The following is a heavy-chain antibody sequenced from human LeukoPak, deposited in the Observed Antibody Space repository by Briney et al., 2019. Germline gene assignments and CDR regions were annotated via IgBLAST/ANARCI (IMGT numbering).Heavy chain of an antibody. V-gene: IGHV4-59*08. CDR1: GGSLKNYY. CDR3: ARHRDILTGYAMEI. J-gene: IGHJ4*02. D-gene: IGHD3-9*01. Sequence: SETLSLTCTVSGGSLKNYYWSWIRQSPGKGLEWLGYIYSPGSTSYNPSLRGRVTISLDTSKKQFSLKLRSVAATDTAIYYCARHRDILTGYAMEIWGQGTLVTVSS. CDR2: IYSPGST.